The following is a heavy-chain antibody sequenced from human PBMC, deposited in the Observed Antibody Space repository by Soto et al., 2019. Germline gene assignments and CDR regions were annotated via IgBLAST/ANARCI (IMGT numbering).Heavy chain of an antibody. J-gene: IGHJ5*02. CDR3: AGHSNDVWSGYFRRGWFDP. CDR1: GDSFSNYW. CDR2: IYPGDSDT. Sequence: GESLKISCKGSGDSFSNYWIAWVRQMPGKGLEWMGIIYPGDSDTRYSPSFQGQVTTSADTSINTVYLQWSSLKASDTAMYYCAGHSNDVWSGYFRRGWFDPWGQGTLVTVSS. V-gene: IGHV5-51*01. D-gene: IGHD3-3*01.